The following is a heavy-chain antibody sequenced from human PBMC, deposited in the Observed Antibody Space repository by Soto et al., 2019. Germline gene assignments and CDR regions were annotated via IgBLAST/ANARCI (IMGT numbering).Heavy chain of an antibody. Sequence: GGSLRLSCTASGFTFSDYYMGWIRQAPGKGLEWVSYISRSGSTIYYADSVKGRFTISRDNAKNSLYLQMNSLRAEDTAVYYCARDRVLSGFSYDMDGWGQGTTVTV. D-gene: IGHD3-3*01. CDR3: ARDRVLSGFSYDMDG. CDR2: ISRSGSTI. V-gene: IGHV3-11*01. CDR1: GFTFSDYY. J-gene: IGHJ6*02.